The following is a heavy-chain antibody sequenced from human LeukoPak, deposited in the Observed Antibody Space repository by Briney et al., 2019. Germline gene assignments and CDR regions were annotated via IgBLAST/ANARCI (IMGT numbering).Heavy chain of an antibody. Sequence: SETLSLTCSVSGGSISSYFWSWIRQPAGKGLEWIGRIKNSGNTNYNPSLESRVTLSLDTSKNQFSLNLSSVTAADTAAYYCAREGSSSGWRPFDIWGQGTVVTVSS. D-gene: IGHD6-19*01. J-gene: IGHJ3*02. CDR3: AREGSSSGWRPFDI. V-gene: IGHV4-4*07. CDR1: GGSISSYF. CDR2: IKNSGNT.